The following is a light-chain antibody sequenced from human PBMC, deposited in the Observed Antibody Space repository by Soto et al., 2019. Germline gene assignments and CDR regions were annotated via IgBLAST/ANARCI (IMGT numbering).Light chain of an antibody. CDR3: QQYNGYPLT. CDR2: QAS. CDR1: QSISSW. J-gene: IGKJ4*01. V-gene: IGKV1-5*03. Sequence: DIQMTQSPSTLSASVGDTVTITCRASQSISSWLAWYQQKPGKAPNLLIYQASSLQGGVPSRFSGSGSGTEFTLTISSLQPDDFAPYYCQQYNGYPLTFGGGTKVEIK.